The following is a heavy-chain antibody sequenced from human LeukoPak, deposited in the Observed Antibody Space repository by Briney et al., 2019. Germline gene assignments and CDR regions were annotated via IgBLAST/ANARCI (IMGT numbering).Heavy chain of an antibody. V-gene: IGHV3-21*01. CDR3: ARIYSAYANALDY. J-gene: IGHJ4*02. Sequence: GGSLRLSCAASGFTFFTYSMNWVRQAPGKGLEWVSSISGDSRYIYYADSMKGRFTISRDNAKNSLYLQMNSLRAEDTAVYYCARIYSAYANALDYWGQGTLVTVSS. D-gene: IGHD5-12*01. CDR1: GFTFFTYS. CDR2: ISGDSRYI.